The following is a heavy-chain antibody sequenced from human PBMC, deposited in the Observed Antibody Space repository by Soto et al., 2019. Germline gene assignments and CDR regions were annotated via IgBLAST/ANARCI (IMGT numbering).Heavy chain of an antibody. CDR1: GGSISSGNHF. Sequence: QVQLQEAGPGLVKPSQTLSLTCIVSGGSISSGNHFWSWIRQPPGKGLEWIGYIFYSGTAHYNSSLKSRVTIAIDTSKNQFSLNLSSVTAADTAMYSCAREVITPVHQGADDAFDLWGQGTMVTVSS. D-gene: IGHD2-15*01. V-gene: IGHV4-30-4*01. CDR2: IFYSGTA. CDR3: AREVITPVHQGADDAFDL. J-gene: IGHJ3*01.